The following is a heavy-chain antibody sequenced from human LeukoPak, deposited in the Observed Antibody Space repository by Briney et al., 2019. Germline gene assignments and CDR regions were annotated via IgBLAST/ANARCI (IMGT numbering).Heavy chain of an antibody. CDR2: MNPNSGNT. CDR3: ARPRYSSGWYLFDY. Sequence: ASVKVSCKASGYTFTSYDINWVRQATGQGLEWMGWMNPNSGNTGYAQKLQGRVTMTRNTSRSTAYMELSSLRSEDTAVYYCARPRYSSGWYLFDYWGQGTLVTVSS. D-gene: IGHD6-19*01. J-gene: IGHJ4*02. CDR1: GYTFTSYD. V-gene: IGHV1-8*01.